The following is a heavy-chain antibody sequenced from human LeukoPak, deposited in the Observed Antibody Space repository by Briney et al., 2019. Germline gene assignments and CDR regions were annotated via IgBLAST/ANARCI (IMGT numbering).Heavy chain of an antibody. CDR1: GGSISSGGYY. D-gene: IGHD3-10*01. CDR3: ARGNEINMDPEWWFDP. Sequence: SETLSLTCTVSGGSISSGGYYWSWIRQHPGKGLEWIGYIYYSGSTYYNPSLKSRVTISVDTSKNQFSLKLSSVAAADTAVYYCARGNEINMDPEWWFDPWGQGTLVTGSS. J-gene: IGHJ5*02. V-gene: IGHV4-31*03. CDR2: IYYSGST.